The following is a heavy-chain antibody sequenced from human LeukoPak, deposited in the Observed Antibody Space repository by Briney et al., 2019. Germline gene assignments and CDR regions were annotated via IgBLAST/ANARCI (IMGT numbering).Heavy chain of an antibody. CDR2: ISPRGGGT. D-gene: IGHD6-19*01. J-gene: IGHJ6*03. CDR3: ASALAVAGSGYYYYMDV. Sequence: PGGTLRLSCAASGFIFRNYGMNWVRQAPGKGLEWLSGISPRGGGTYYADSVKGRFTISRDNSKNTLYLQMNSLRAEDTAVYYCASALAVAGSGYYYYMDVWGKGTTVTISS. V-gene: IGHV3-23*01. CDR1: GFIFRNYG.